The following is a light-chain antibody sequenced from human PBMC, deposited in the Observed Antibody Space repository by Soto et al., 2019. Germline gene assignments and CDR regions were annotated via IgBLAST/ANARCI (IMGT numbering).Light chain of an antibody. Sequence: DIQMTQSPSSLSASVGDRVAITCRTSQSIANYLNWYQQKPGKAPNRLIYGASSLQSGVPSRFSGSGSGTDFTLTISSLQPEDFATYYCQQSYSMPYTFGQGTKLEIK. J-gene: IGKJ2*01. V-gene: IGKV1-39*01. CDR1: QSIANY. CDR3: QQSYSMPYT. CDR2: GAS.